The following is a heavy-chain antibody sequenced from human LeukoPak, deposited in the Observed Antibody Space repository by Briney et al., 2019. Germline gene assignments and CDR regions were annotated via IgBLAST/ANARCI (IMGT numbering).Heavy chain of an antibody. CDR1: GFTFSSYT. CDR3: AEVRSSAYDI. Sequence: GGSLRLSCAASGFTFSSYTMSWVRQAPGKGLEWMSSISSSSSPIYYPDSVKGRFTISRDNAENSLYLQMNSLRDEDTAVYYCAEVRSSAYDIWGPGTLVTISS. CDR2: ISSSSSPI. D-gene: IGHD3-10*01. V-gene: IGHV3-48*02. J-gene: IGHJ3*02.